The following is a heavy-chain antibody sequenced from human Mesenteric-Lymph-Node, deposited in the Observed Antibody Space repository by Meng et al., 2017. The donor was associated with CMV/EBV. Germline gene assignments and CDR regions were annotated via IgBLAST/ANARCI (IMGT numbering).Heavy chain of an antibody. CDR3: ARGLKQGRSRGTRLFHYYSMDV. D-gene: IGHD3-3*01. CDR2: ISGSNFI. J-gene: IGHJ6*02. Sequence: GESLKISCAATGFTLSTYSMHWVRQAPGKGLEWVSFISGSNFIYYADSVEGRFTISRDNSKNTLFLQMDGLRGDDTAVYYCARGLKQGRSRGTRLFHYYSMDVWGQGTTVTVSS. CDR1: GFTLSTYS. V-gene: IGHV3-21*01.